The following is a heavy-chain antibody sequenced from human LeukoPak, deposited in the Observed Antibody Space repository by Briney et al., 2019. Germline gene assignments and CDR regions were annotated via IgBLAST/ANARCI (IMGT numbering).Heavy chain of an antibody. V-gene: IGHV3-23*01. CDR1: GFTFSTYA. CDR3: APGTGSLHY. CDR2: ITGSGGST. J-gene: IGHJ4*02. D-gene: IGHD3/OR15-3a*01. Sequence: PGGSLRLSCAASGFTFSTYAMSWVRQAPGKGLEWVSAITGSGGSTFYADSVKGRFTISRDNSKNTLYLHMNSVRAEDTAVYYCAPGTGSLHYWGQGTLVTVSS.